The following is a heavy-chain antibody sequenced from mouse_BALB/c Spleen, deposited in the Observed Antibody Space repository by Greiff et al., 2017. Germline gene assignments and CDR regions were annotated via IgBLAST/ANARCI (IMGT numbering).Heavy chain of an antibody. D-gene: IGHD2-1*01. J-gene: IGHJ4*01. V-gene: IGHV5-9-4*01. Sequence: EVQRVESGGGLVKPGGSLKLSCAASGFTFSSYAMSWVRQSPEKRLEWVAEISSGGSYTYYPDTVTGRFTISRDNAKNTLYLEMSSLRSEDTAMYYCARDRVDGNYSYYYAMDYWGQGTSVTVSS. CDR2: ISSGGSYT. CDR1: GFTFSSYA. CDR3: ARDRVDGNYSYYYAMDY.